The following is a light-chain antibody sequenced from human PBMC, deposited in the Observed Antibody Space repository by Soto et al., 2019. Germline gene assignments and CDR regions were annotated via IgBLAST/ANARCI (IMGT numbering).Light chain of an antibody. CDR2: AAS. J-gene: IGKJ1*01. V-gene: IGKV1-39*01. CDR3: QQSYSTPGRT. CDR1: QSISSY. Sequence: DIQMTQSPSSLSASVGDRVTIACRASQSISSYLNWYQQKPGKAPKLLIYAASSLQSGVPSRFSGSGSGTEFTLTISSLQPEDIATYYCQQSYSTPGRTFGQGTKVEIK.